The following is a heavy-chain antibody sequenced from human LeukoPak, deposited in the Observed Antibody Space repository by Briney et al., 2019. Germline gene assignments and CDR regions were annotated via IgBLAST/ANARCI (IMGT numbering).Heavy chain of an antibody. CDR3: AKGCGETCYSDFDH. D-gene: IGHD2-15*01. CDR1: GFTFSTYW. J-gene: IGHJ4*02. Sequence: GGSLRLSCAASGFTFSTYWMSWVRRAPGKGLEWVSTISGSGGNTYYADSVQGRFTFSRDNSKNTLYLQMNSLRVEDTAVYYCAKGCGETCYSDFDHWGQGTLVTVSS. CDR2: ISGSGGNT. V-gene: IGHV3-23*01.